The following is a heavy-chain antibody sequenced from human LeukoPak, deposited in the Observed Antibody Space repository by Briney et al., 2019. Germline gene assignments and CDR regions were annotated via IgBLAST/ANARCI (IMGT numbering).Heavy chain of an antibody. D-gene: IGHD6-19*01. CDR1: AFPFNNYW. V-gene: IGHV3-74*01. CDR3: ARAGASGWYAAGWFDP. Sequence: GGSLRPSCAASAFPFNNYWIDCVRQAPGKGLMWVSSINTDGRTTRYAASVQGRFTISRDNAKNTLSLQMNSLRDDDSAVYYCARAGASGWYAAGWFDPCGQGTLVTVSS. CDR2: INTDGRTT. J-gene: IGHJ5*02.